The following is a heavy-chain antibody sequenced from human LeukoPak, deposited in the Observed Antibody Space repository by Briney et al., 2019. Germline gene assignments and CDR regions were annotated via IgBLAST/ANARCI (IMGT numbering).Heavy chain of an antibody. V-gene: IGHV4-34*01. CDR2: INHSGST. J-gene: IGHJ4*02. Sequence: PSETLSLTCAVYGGSFSGYYWSWIRQPPGKGLEWIGEINHSGSTNYNPSLKSRVTISVDTSKNQFSLKLSSVTAADTAVYYCARGVVGGYVVYFDYWGQGTLVTVSS. CDR3: ARGVVGGYVVYFDY. CDR1: GGSFSGYY. D-gene: IGHD1-26*01.